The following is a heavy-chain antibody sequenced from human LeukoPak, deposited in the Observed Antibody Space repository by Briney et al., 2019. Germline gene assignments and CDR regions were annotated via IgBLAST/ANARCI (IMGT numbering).Heavy chain of an antibody. V-gene: IGHV3-21*01. J-gene: IGHJ4*02. CDR1: GFTFSNYG. Sequence: PGGSLRLSCAASGFTFSNYGMNWVRQAPGKGLEWLSYITNSGSFTHRTDSVRGRFTISRDNVKNTLHLQMNSLRAEDTAVYYCARDVIFGSGSLDYWGQGTLVTVSS. CDR2: ITNSGSFT. CDR3: ARDVIFGSGSLDY. D-gene: IGHD3-10*01.